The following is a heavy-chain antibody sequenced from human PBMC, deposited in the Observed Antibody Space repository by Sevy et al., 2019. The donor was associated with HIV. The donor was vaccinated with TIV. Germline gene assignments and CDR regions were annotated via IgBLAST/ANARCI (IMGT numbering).Heavy chain of an antibody. CDR2: INHSGST. CDR3: ARGRVRRASSWYAVKTAITYFDY. J-gene: IGHJ4*02. CDR1: GGSFSGYY. Sequence: SETLSLTCAVYGGSFSGYYWSWIRQPPGKGLEWIGEINHSGSTNYNPSLKSRVTISVDTSKNQFSLKLSSVTAADTAVYYCARGRVRRASSWYAVKTAITYFDYWGQGTLVTVSS. D-gene: IGHD6-13*01. V-gene: IGHV4-34*01.